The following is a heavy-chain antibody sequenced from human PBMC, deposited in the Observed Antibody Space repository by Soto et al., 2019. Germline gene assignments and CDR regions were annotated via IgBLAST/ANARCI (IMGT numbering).Heavy chain of an antibody. CDR2: ISSSSSTI. CDR1: GFTFSSYS. D-gene: IGHD6-19*01. J-gene: IGHJ6*02. V-gene: IGHV3-48*02. CDR3: ARDTGSGWYEDNYYYYGMDV. Sequence: EVQLVESGGGLVQPGGSLRLSCAASGFTFSSYSMNWVRQAPGKGLEWVSYISSSSSTIYYADSVKGRFTISRDNAKNSLYLQMNSLRDEDTAVYYCARDTGSGWYEDNYYYYGMDVWGQGTTVTVSS.